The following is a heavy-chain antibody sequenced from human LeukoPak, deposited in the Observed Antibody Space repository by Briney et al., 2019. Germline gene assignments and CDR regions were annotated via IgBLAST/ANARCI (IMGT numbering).Heavy chain of an antibody. CDR1: GGTFSSYA. CDR2: IIPIFGTA. Sequence: ASVKVSCKASGGTFSSYAISWVRQAPGQGLEWMGGIIPIFGTANYAQKFQGRVTITADESTSTAHMELSSLRSEDTAVYYCARAPYYGSGSLSYYYGMDVWGQGTTVTVSS. V-gene: IGHV1-69*13. J-gene: IGHJ6*02. CDR3: ARAPYYGSGSLSYYYGMDV. D-gene: IGHD3-10*01.